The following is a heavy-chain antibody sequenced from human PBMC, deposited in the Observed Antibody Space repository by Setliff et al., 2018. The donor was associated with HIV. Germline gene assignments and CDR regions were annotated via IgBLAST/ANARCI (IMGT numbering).Heavy chain of an antibody. Sequence: SETLSLTCAVYGGSFNGYYWGWIRQPPGKGLEWIGEVNHSGSTNYNPSLKSRVTISVDTSRNEFFLNMGSVTAADTAVYYCAKGRRGYDSRLFYYHHGMDVWGQGTTVTVS. CDR2: VNHSGST. CDR1: GGSFNGYY. V-gene: IGHV4-34*01. J-gene: IGHJ6*02. D-gene: IGHD5-12*01. CDR3: AKGRRGYDSRLFYYHHGMDV.